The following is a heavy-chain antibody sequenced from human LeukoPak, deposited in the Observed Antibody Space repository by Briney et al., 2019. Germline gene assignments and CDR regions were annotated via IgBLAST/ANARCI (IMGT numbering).Heavy chain of an antibody. J-gene: IGHJ6*04. CDR1: GFTFDDYA. V-gene: IGHV3-9*01. D-gene: IGHD3-10*02. CDR2: ISWNSGSI. Sequence: HPGRSLRLSCAASGFTFDDYATHWVRQAPGKGLEWVSGISWNSGSIGYADSVKGRFTISRDNAKNSLYLQMNSLRAEDTAVYYCAELGITMIGGVWGKGTTVTISS. CDR3: AELGITMIGGV.